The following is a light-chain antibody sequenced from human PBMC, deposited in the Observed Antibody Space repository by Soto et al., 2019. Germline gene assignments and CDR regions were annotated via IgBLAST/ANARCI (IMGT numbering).Light chain of an antibody. CDR3: QQRQYWPPIT. CDR2: GAS. J-gene: IGKJ5*01. V-gene: IGKV3D-15*01. CDR1: QSIRSN. Sequence: DIVMTQSPPTLSVYPGERAALSCRASQSIRSNLAWYQQKPGQAPRLLIYGASNRATGIPARFSGSGSGTDFTLTISDLEPEDFAVYYCQQRQYWPPITFGQGTRLEIK.